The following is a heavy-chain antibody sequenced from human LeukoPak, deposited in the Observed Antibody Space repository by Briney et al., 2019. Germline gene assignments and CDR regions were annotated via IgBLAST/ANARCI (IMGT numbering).Heavy chain of an antibody. Sequence: GGSLRLSCAASGFTFSSYWMHWVRQAPGKGLVRVSRINSDGSSTSYADSVKGRFTISRDNAKNTLYLQMNSLRAEDTAVYYCARVGYYDSSGYYDFDYWGQGTLVTVSS. CDR1: GFTFSSYW. V-gene: IGHV3-74*01. CDR2: INSDGSST. J-gene: IGHJ4*02. CDR3: ARVGYYDSSGYYDFDY. D-gene: IGHD3-22*01.